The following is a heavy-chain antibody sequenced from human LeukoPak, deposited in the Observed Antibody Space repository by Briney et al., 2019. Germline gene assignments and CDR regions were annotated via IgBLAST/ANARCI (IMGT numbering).Heavy chain of an antibody. CDR3: ARDHGDSAMVIAPFFDY. D-gene: IGHD5-18*01. J-gene: IGHJ4*02. CDR2: ISASGSTI. Sequence: PGGSLRLSCAACGFSFMSYSMNWVRQAPGKGLEWVSYISASGSTIFYADSVKGRFTISMDDAKNSLYLQVNSLRAEDTAVYYCARDHGDSAMVIAPFFDYWGQGTLVTVSS. CDR1: GFSFMSYS. V-gene: IGHV3-48*01.